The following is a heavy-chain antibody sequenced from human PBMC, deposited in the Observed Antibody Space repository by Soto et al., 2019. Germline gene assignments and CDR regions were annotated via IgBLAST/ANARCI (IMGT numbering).Heavy chain of an antibody. V-gene: IGHV3-11*01. D-gene: IGHD6-19*01. CDR2: ISSTGRTI. CDR3: ARSYSSGWEFDY. Sequence: GALRLSCGASGFTFSNYYMSWIRQAPGKGLEWVSYISSTGRTIYYADSVKGRFTVSRDNAQNSLSLKLNSLRVEDTAVYYCARSYSSGWEFDYWGQGTQVTVSS. J-gene: IGHJ4*02. CDR1: GFTFSNYY.